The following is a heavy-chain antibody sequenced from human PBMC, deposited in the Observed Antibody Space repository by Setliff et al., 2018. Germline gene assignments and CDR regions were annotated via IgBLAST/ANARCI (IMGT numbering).Heavy chain of an antibody. D-gene: IGHD1-26*01. V-gene: IGHV3-33*08. CDR3: ARERVGRYYYYHMDV. CDR1: GFIVSDKH. Sequence: PGGSLRLSCAASGFIVSDKHMTWLRQAPGRGLEWVAMIWSDGINKYYGASVKGRFTISRDNAKNSLYLQMNSLRDKDTAVYYCARERVGRYYYYHMDVWGKGTTVTVSS. J-gene: IGHJ6*03. CDR2: IWSDGINK.